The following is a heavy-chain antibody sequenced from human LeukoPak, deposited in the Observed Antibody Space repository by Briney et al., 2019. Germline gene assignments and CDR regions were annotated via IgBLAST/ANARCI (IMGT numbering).Heavy chain of an antibody. V-gene: IGHV4-39*07. Sequence: SETLSLTCTVSGGSISSSSYYWGWIRQPPGKGLEWIGSIYYSGSTYYNPSLKSRVTISVDTSKNQFSLKLSSVTAADTAVYYCARGKWELLGVGYFDYWGQGTLVTVSS. CDR1: GGSISSSSYY. CDR3: ARGKWELLGVGYFDY. J-gene: IGHJ4*02. D-gene: IGHD1-26*01. CDR2: IYYSGST.